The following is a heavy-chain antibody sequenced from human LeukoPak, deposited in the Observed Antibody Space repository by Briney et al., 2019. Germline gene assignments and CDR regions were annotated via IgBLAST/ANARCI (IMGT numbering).Heavy chain of an antibody. CDR1: GGSISSYH. D-gene: IGHD6-19*01. CDR3: ARDRGRSSGWGY. J-gene: IGHJ4*02. Sequence: SETLSLTCTVSGGSISSYHWSWIRQPPGKGLEWIGYIYYSGSTNYNPSLKSRVTISVDTSKNQFSLKLSSVSAADTAVYYCARDRGRSSGWGYWGQGTLVTVSS. CDR2: IYYSGST. V-gene: IGHV4-59*01.